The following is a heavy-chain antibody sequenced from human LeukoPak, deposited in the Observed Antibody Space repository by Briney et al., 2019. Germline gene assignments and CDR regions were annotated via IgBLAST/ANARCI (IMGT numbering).Heavy chain of an antibody. CDR3: ARDRSGYGVFDY. D-gene: IGHD5-12*01. CDR1: AGSINSGGYY. Sequence: SQTLSLTCTVSAGSINSGGYYWNWIRHYPGKGLEWIGYIHYSGSTYHNPSLKSRVTLSADTSENQFSLRLSSVTAADTAVYCCARDRSGYGVFDYWGQGTLVTVSS. CDR2: IHYSGST. V-gene: IGHV4-31*03. J-gene: IGHJ4*02.